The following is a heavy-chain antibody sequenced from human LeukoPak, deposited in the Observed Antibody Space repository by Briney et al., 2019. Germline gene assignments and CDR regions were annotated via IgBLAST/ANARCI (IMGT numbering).Heavy chain of an antibody. CDR1: GFTFGDYA. CDR2: IRSKAYGGTT. Sequence: GGSLRLSCTASGFTFGDYAMSWVRQAPGKGLEWVGFIRSKAYGGTTEYAASVKGRFTISRDDSKSIAYLQMNSLKTEDTAVYYCTSSDVEMLQDYYYYMDVWGKGTTVTISS. D-gene: IGHD5-24*01. CDR3: TSSDVEMLQDYYYYMDV. V-gene: IGHV3-49*04. J-gene: IGHJ6*03.